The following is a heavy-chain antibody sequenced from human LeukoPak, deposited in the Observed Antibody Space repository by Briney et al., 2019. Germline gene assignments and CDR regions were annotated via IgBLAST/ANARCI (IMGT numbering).Heavy chain of an antibody. V-gene: IGHV5-51*01. D-gene: IGHD3-9*01. CDR3: ARRRLANKKYYYYYYGLDV. CDR1: GHSFANYF. CDR2: IYPGDSDT. J-gene: IGHJ6*02. Sequence: GESLKISCKGSGHSFANYFIAWVRQMPWKGLEWMGIIYPGDSDTRYSPSFQGQVTISADKSINTAYLQWSSLKASDTVMYYCARRRLANKKYYYYYYGLDVWGQGTTVTVSS.